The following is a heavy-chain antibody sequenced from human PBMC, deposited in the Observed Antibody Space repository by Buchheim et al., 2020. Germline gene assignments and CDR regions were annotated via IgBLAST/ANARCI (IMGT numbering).Heavy chain of an antibody. CDR1: GFTFSSYG. J-gene: IGHJ4*02. Sequence: QVQLVEFGGGVVQPGRSLRLSCAASGFTFSSYGMHWVRQAPGKGLEWVAVISYDGSNKYYADSVKGRFTISRDNSKNTLYLQMNSLRAEDTAVYYCAKDEEYYYDSSGYGSLGYWGQGTL. CDR3: AKDEEYYYDSSGYGSLGY. CDR2: ISYDGSNK. D-gene: IGHD3-22*01. V-gene: IGHV3-30*18.